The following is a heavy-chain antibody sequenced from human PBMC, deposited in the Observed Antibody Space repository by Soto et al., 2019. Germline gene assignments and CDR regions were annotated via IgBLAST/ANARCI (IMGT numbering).Heavy chain of an antibody. Sequence: SGKVSGKASGGTFSSYAISWVRQAPGQGLEWMGGLIPIFGTANYAQKFQGRVTITADESTSTAYMELSSLRSEDTAVYYCAREALPAVWDYWGQGTLVTVSS. D-gene: IGHD3-16*01. J-gene: IGHJ4*02. CDR2: LIPIFGTA. CDR3: AREALPAVWDY. V-gene: IGHV1-69*01. CDR1: GGTFSSYA.